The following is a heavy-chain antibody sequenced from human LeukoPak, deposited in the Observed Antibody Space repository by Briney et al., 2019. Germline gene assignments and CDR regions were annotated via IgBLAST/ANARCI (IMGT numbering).Heavy chain of an antibody. D-gene: IGHD6-6*01. Sequence: GASVKVSCKASGGTFSSYAISWVRQAPGQGLEWMGGIIPIFGTANYAQKLQGRVTMTTDTSTSTAYMELRSLRSDDTAVYYCARGSSSGYWGQGTLVTVSS. CDR1: GGTFSSYA. CDR3: ARGSSSGY. V-gene: IGHV1-69*05. J-gene: IGHJ4*02. CDR2: IIPIFGTA.